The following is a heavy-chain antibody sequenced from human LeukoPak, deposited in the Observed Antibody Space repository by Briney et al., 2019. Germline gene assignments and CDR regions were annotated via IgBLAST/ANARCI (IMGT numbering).Heavy chain of an antibody. CDR3: ARERYNWNYVSDY. CDR2: IKQDGSEK. CDR1: GFTFSSYW. Sequence: PGGSLRLSCAASGFTFSSYWMSWVRQAPGKGLEWVANIKQDGSEKYYVDSVKGRFTISRDNSKNTLYLQMNSLRAEDTAVYYCARERYNWNYVSDYWGQGTLVTVSS. D-gene: IGHD1-7*01. V-gene: IGHV3-7*01. J-gene: IGHJ4*02.